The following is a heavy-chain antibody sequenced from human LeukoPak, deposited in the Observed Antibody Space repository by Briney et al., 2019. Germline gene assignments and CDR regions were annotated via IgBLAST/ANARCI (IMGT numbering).Heavy chain of an antibody. D-gene: IGHD4-17*01. V-gene: IGHV4-39*01. J-gene: IGHJ3*02. CDR2: IYYSGST. CDR1: GGSISSSSYY. Sequence: SETLSLTCTVSGGSISSSSYYWGWIRQPPGKGLEWIGSIYYSGSTYYNPSLKSRVTISVDTSKNQFSLKLSSVTAADTAVYYCARLDYGDYEGIDAFDIWGQGTMVTVSS. CDR3: ARLDYGDYEGIDAFDI.